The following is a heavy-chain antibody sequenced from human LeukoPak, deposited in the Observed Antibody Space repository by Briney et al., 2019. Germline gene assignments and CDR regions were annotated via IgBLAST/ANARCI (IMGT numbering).Heavy chain of an antibody. CDR1: GFTFSSYS. V-gene: IGHV3-21*01. CDR2: ISSSSSYI. CDR3: AREGLISMVRGAADY. D-gene: IGHD3-10*01. J-gene: IGHJ4*02. Sequence: PGGSLRLSCAASGFTFSSYSMNWVRQAPGKGLEWVSSISSSSSYIYYADSVKGRFTISRDNAKNSLYLQMNSLRAEDTAVYYCAREGLISMVRGAADYWGQGTLVTVSS.